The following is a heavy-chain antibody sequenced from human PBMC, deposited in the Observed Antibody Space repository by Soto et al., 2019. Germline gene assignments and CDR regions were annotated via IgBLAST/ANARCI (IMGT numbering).Heavy chain of an antibody. CDR2: LNRDGSEG. CDR3: ARMSGTYYLGYYDS. CDR1: GFTFSSHW. V-gene: IGHV3-7*03. Sequence: AQLVESGGGLVQPGGSLRLSCAASGFTFSSHWMTWVRQVSGKGLEWVANLNRDGSEGYYVESVKGRFTMSRDNAKNSLYLQMNGLRAEDTAVYYCARMSGTYYLGYYDSWGQGTQVTVSS. J-gene: IGHJ4*02. D-gene: IGHD1-26*01.